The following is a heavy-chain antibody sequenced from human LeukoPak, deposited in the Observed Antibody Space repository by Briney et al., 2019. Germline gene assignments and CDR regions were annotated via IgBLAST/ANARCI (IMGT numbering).Heavy chain of an antibody. Sequence: ASVKVSCKASGYTFTDYYIHWMRQAPGQGREWMGWINPKRGVTTYAQKFQGRVTMTRDTSITTAYMELTRLRSDDTAVYYCVRDDVSPWGQGTLVTVSS. CDR1: GYTFTDYY. CDR3: VRDDVSP. V-gene: IGHV1-2*02. CDR2: INPKRGVT. J-gene: IGHJ5*02.